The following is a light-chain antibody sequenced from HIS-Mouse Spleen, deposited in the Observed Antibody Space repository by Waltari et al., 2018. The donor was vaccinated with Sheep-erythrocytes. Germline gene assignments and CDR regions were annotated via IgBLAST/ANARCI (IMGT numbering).Light chain of an antibody. J-gene: IGKJ2*01. V-gene: IGKV3-11*01. CDR1: QSVSSY. CDR2: YAS. CDR3: QQRSNWYT. Sequence: EIVLTKSQATMSLSPGEKATLSCRASQSVSSYLAWYQQKPGQSPRLLIYYASNRATGIPARFSGSGSGTDFTLTISSLEPEDFAVYYCQQRSNWYTFGQGTKLEIK.